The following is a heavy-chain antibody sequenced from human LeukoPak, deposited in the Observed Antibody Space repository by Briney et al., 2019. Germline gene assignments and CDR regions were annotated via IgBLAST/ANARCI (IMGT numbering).Heavy chain of an antibody. CDR3: ARHKGVAGSRLNYFYYGLDV. CDR2: IYPGDSDT. D-gene: IGHD6-19*01. V-gene: IGHV5-51*01. CDR1: GYSFTSDW. J-gene: IGHJ6*02. Sequence: GESLKISCKGSGYSFTSDWIGWVRQMPGKGLEWMGIIYPGDSDTRYSPSFQGQVTISADKSINTAYLQWSNLKASDTAMYYCARHKGVAGSRLNYFYYGLDVWGQGTTVTVSS.